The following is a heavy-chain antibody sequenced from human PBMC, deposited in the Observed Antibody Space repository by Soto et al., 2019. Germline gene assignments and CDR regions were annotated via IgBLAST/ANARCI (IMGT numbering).Heavy chain of an antibody. CDR2: INGDGSTL. Sequence: GGSLRLSCAASGFTFSSYLMHWVRQTPGKGLVWVSRINGDGSTLYYADSVKGRLTISRDSAKNTLYLKINSLRDEDTGVYYCARGATGYGNFDYWGQGTLVTVPQ. J-gene: IGHJ4*02. CDR3: ARGATGYGNFDY. CDR1: GFTFSSYL. D-gene: IGHD5-12*01. V-gene: IGHV3-74*01.